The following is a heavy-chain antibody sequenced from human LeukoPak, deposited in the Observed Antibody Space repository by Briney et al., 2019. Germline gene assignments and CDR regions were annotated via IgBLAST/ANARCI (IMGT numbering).Heavy chain of an antibody. CDR1: GGSISSGDYY. CDR3: ASGYYDFWSGYSYYSDY. J-gene: IGHJ4*02. V-gene: IGHV4-30-4*01. Sequence: PSETLSLTCTVSGGSISSGDYYWSWIRQPPGKGLEWIGYIYYSGSTYYNPSLKSRVTISVDTSKNQFSLKLSSVTAADTAVYYCASGYYDFWSGYSYYSDYWGQGTLVTVSS. D-gene: IGHD3-3*01. CDR2: IYYSGST.